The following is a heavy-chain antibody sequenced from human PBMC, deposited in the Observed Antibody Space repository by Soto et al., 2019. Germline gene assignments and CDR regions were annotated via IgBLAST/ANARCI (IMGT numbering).Heavy chain of an antibody. CDR1: GFTFSSYA. CDR3: AKVLFAVGAKAGTDV. V-gene: IGHV3-23*01. D-gene: IGHD1-26*01. CDR2: ISRSGGST. Sequence: GGSLRLSCAASGFTFSSYAMSWVRQAPGKGLEWVSAISRSGGSTYYADSVKGRFTISRDNSKNTLYLQMNSLRAEDTAAYYCAKVLFAVGAKAGTDVWGQGTTVTVSS. J-gene: IGHJ6*02.